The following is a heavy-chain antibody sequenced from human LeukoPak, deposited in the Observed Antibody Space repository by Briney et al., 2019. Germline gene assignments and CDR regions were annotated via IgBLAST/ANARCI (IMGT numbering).Heavy chain of an antibody. D-gene: IGHD6-6*01. Sequence: GGSLRLSCAASGFTFSSYSMTWVRQAPGKGLEWVSSISSSSSYIYYADSVKGRFTISRDNAKNSLYLQMNGLRAEDTAVYYCARGEWSSSPFDYWGQGTLVTVSS. V-gene: IGHV3-21*01. CDR2: ISSSSSYI. CDR3: ARGEWSSSPFDY. CDR1: GFTFSSYS. J-gene: IGHJ4*02.